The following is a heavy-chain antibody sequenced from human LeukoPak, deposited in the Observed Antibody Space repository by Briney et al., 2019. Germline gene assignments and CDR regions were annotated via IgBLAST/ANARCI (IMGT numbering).Heavy chain of an antibody. CDR3: ARLGDDILTGDRNAPVGY. D-gene: IGHD3-9*01. V-gene: IGHV4-34*01. J-gene: IGHJ4*02. CDR1: GGSFSGYY. CDR2: INHSGST. Sequence: SETLSLTCAVYGGSFSGYYWSWIRQPPGKGLEWIGEINHSGSTNYNPSLKSRVTISVDTSKNQFSLKLSSVTAADTAVYYCARLGDDILTGDRNAPVGYWGQGTLVTVSS.